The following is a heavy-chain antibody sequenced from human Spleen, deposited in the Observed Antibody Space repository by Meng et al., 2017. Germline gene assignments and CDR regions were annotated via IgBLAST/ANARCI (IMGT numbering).Heavy chain of an antibody. CDR2: IIPIFGTA. J-gene: IGHJ4*02. CDR3: ARTSFTEEWELERYYFDY. V-gene: IGHV1-69*05. D-gene: IGHD1-26*01. Sequence: SVKVSCKASGGTFSSYAISWVRQAPGQGLEWMGGIIPIFGTANYAQKFQGRVTITTDESTSTAYMELSSLRSEDTAVYYCARTSFTEEWELERYYFDYWGQGTLVTGAS. CDR1: GGTFSSYA.